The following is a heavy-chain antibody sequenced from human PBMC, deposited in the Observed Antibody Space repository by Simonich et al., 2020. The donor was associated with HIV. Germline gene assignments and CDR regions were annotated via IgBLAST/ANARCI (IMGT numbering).Heavy chain of an antibody. D-gene: IGHD1-26*01. CDR2: IYYSGST. CDR1: GGSISSSSYY. CDR3: AKVGATTAIIDY. J-gene: IGHJ4*02. V-gene: IGHV4-39*01. Sequence: QLQLQESGPGLVKPSETLSLTCTVSGGSISSSSYYWDWFRQPPGKGLEWIGSIYYSGSTDDNPSLKSRVTRSVDTSKNQFSRKLSSVTAADTAVYYCAKVGATTAIIDYWGQGTLVTVSS.